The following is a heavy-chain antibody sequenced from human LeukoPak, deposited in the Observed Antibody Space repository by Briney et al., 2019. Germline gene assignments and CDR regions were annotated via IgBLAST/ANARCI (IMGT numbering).Heavy chain of an antibody. Sequence: MTSETLSLTCTVSGGSISTYFWSWIRQPPGKGLEWIGYIYYSGSTYYNPSLKSRVTISVDTSKNQFSLKLSSVTAADTAVYYCARDITGSFDYWGQGNLVTVSS. CDR3: ARDITGSFDY. V-gene: IGHV4-59*12. J-gene: IGHJ4*02. D-gene: IGHD1-14*01. CDR1: GGSISTYF. CDR2: IYYSGST.